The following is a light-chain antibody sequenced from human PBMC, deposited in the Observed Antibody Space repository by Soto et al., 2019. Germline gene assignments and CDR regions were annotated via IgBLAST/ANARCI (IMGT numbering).Light chain of an antibody. CDR2: EVS. J-gene: IGLJ1*01. Sequence: QSVLTQPASVSGSPGQSIAISCTGTSSDLGGYNYVSWYQQHPGKAPKLMIYEVSNRPSGVSNRFSGSKSGNPASLTISGLQGEDGANYCCSSYTSSSTQVFGTGTKGTVL. CDR3: SSYTSSSTQV. V-gene: IGLV2-14*01. CDR1: SSDLGGYNY.